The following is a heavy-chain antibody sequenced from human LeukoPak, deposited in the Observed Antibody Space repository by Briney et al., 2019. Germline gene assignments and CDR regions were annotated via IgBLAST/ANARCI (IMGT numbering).Heavy chain of an antibody. V-gene: IGHV1-2*02. D-gene: IGHD3-10*01. CDR3: TRDRYYGSGSYYNARIDY. CDR2: INPNSGGT. Sequence: ASVKLSCKASGYTFTGYYIHWVRQAPGQRLEWMGWINPNSGGTNYAQKFQGRVTMTRDTSISTAYMELSRLRSDDTAVYYCTRDRYYGSGSYYNARIDYWGQGTLVTVSS. CDR1: GYTFTGYY. J-gene: IGHJ4*02.